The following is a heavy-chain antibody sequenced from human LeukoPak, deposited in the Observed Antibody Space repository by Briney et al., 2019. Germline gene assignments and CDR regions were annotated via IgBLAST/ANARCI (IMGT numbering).Heavy chain of an antibody. Sequence: GASVKVSRKASGYTFTSYGISWVRQAPGQGLEWMGWISAYNGNTNYAQKLQGRVTMTTDTSTSTAYMELRSLRSDDTAVYYCARDTHCSSTSCPYYYYGMDVWGQGTTVTVSS. D-gene: IGHD2-2*01. CDR2: ISAYNGNT. J-gene: IGHJ6*02. CDR3: ARDTHCSSTSCPYYYYGMDV. V-gene: IGHV1-18*01. CDR1: GYTFTSYG.